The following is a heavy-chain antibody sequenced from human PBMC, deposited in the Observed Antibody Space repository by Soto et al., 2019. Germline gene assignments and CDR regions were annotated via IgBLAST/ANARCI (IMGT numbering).Heavy chain of an antibody. Sequence: ASVKVSCKASGGTFSSYTISWVRQAPGQGLEWMGRIIPILGIANYAQKFQGRVTITRDKSTSTVYMELSSLRSEDTAVYYCARVYNWNDPYFDFWGQGALVTVSS. CDR2: IIPILGIA. J-gene: IGHJ4*02. CDR3: ARVYNWNDPYFDF. V-gene: IGHV1-69*02. CDR1: GGTFSSYT. D-gene: IGHD1-20*01.